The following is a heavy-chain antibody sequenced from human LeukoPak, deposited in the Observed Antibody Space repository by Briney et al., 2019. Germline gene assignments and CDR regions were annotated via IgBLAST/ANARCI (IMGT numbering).Heavy chain of an antibody. V-gene: IGHV4-59*12. CDR3: ARAPPRGYSGYGGYFDY. J-gene: IGHJ4*02. CDR1: SGSISTYY. CDR2: IYYTGST. D-gene: IGHD5-12*01. Sequence: PSETLSLTCIVSSGSISTYYWSWIRQPPGKGLDWIGSIYYTGSTNYNPSLKSRVTISVDTSKNQVSLKLSSVTAADTAVYYCARAPPRGYSGYGGYFDYWGQGTLVTVSS.